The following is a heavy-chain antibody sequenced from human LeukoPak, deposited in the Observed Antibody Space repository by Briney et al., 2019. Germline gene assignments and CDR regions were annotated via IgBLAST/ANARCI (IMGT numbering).Heavy chain of an antibody. Sequence: SETLSLTCTVSGGSISSSSYYWGWIRQPPGKGLEWIGSIYYSGSTYYNPSLKSRVTISVDTSKNQFSLKLSSVTAADTAVYYCARGGSSITMVRGKAFDIWGQGTMVTVSS. CDR1: GGSISSSSYY. CDR2: IYYSGST. CDR3: ARGGSSITMVRGKAFDI. J-gene: IGHJ3*02. D-gene: IGHD3-10*01. V-gene: IGHV4-39*01.